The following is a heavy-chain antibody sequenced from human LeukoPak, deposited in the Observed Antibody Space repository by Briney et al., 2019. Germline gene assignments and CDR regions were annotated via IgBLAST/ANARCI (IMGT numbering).Heavy chain of an antibody. V-gene: IGHV4-34*01. Sequence: SETLSLTCAVYGGSFSGYYRSWIRQPPGKGLEWIGEINHSGSTNYNPSLKSRVTISVDTSKNQFSLKLSSVTAADTAVYYCARGGVEMATTDFDHWGQGTLVTVSS. CDR1: GGSFSGYY. CDR3: ARGGVEMATTDFDH. J-gene: IGHJ4*02. D-gene: IGHD5-24*01. CDR2: INHSGST.